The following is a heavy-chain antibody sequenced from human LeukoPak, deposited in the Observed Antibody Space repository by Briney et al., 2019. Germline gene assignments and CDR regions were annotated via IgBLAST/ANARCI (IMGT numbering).Heavy chain of an antibody. Sequence: ASVKVSCKASGYTFTSYAMNWVRQASGQGHEWMGWINTNTGNPTYAQGFTGRFVFSLDTSVSTAYLQISSLKAEDTAVYYCARDFVDTAMVGFDYWGQGTLVTVSS. CDR2: INTNTGNP. CDR3: ARDFVDTAMVGFDY. D-gene: IGHD5-18*01. V-gene: IGHV7-4-1*02. J-gene: IGHJ4*02. CDR1: GYTFTSYA.